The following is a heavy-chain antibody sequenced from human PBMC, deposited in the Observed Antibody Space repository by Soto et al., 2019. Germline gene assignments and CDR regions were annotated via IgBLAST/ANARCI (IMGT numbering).Heavy chain of an antibody. Sequence: SETLSLTCVVSGGSLSSYYWSWIRQPPGKGLEWIGYIYYSGSTNYNPSLKSRVTISVDTSKNQFSLKMSSVTAADTAVYYCARLATRYYFDYWGQGTLVTVSS. V-gene: IGHV4-59*01. CDR3: ARLATRYYFDY. CDR1: GGSLSSYY. D-gene: IGHD1-1*01. J-gene: IGHJ4*02. CDR2: IYYSGST.